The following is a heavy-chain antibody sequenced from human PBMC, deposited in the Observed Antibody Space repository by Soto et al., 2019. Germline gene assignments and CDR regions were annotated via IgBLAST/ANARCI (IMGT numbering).Heavy chain of an antibody. D-gene: IGHD6-13*01. Sequence: QVQLVQSGAEVKKPGASVKVSCKASGYTFTSYAMHWVRQAPGQRLEWMGWINAGNGNTKYSQKFQGRVTXXRXTXXSTAYMELSSLRSEDTAVYYCATTTGRYSSSWYDYWGQGTLVTVSS. V-gene: IGHV1-3*01. CDR2: INAGNGNT. J-gene: IGHJ4*02. CDR1: GYTFTSYA. CDR3: ATTTGRYSSSWYDY.